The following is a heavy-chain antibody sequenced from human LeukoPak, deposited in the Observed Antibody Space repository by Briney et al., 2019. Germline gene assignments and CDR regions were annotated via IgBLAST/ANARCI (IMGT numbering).Heavy chain of an antibody. CDR1: GFTFSRYG. Sequence: GGSLRLSCAASGFTFSRYGMLWVRQAPGKGLEWVAVVSYDGSNKYYADSVKGRFTISRDNSKNTLYLQMNSLRAEDTAVYYCAKGLTGIAVAGTVYWGQGTLVTVSS. CDR3: AKGLTGIAVAGTVY. J-gene: IGHJ4*02. V-gene: IGHV3-30*18. D-gene: IGHD6-19*01. CDR2: VSYDGSNK.